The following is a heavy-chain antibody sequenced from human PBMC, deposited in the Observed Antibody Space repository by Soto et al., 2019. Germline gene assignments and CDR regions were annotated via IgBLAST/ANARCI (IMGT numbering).Heavy chain of an antibody. CDR1: GYTFTNYG. V-gene: IGHV1-18*01. CDR3: AREGQAPYYYYGMDV. CDR2: ISGYNGNT. J-gene: IGHJ6*02. Sequence: QVQVVQSGDEVKKPGASVKVSCKASGYTFTNYGFSWVRQAPGQGLEWMGWISGYNGNTKYAEKFQGRVTMTTDTSXXXAXMXXXXXXXXXXAXXXXAREGQAPYYYYGMDVWGQGTAVTVSS.